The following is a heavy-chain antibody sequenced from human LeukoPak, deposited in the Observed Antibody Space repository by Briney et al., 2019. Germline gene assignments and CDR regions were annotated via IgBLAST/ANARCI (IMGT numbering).Heavy chain of an antibody. CDR1: GFTFSIYA. Sequence: GGSLRLSCAASGFTFSIYAMSWVRQAPGKGLEWVSSISRSGGRTYYADSVKGRFTISRDNSKNTLYLQMNSLRAEDTAVYYCAKEGDSGWALKNFDYWGQGTLVTVSS. J-gene: IGHJ4*02. CDR2: ISRSGGRT. CDR3: AKEGDSGWALKNFDY. D-gene: IGHD6-19*01. V-gene: IGHV3-23*01.